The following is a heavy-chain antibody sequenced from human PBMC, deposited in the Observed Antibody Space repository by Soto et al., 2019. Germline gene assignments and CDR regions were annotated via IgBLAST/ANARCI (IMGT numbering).Heavy chain of an antibody. Sequence: QVQLVQSGAEVKKPGASVKVSCKASGYTFTSYDINWVRQATGQGLEWMGWMNPNSGNTGYAQKFQGRVTMTRNTTLTTAYREPRSLRSEDTAMSYCWRRGLRSSSSFRYDDSGMDLWGQATTVTVSS. CDR1: GYTFTSYD. D-gene: IGHD6-6*01. J-gene: IGHJ6*02. CDR3: WRRGLRSSSSFRYDDSGMDL. CDR2: MNPNSGNT. V-gene: IGHV1-8*01.